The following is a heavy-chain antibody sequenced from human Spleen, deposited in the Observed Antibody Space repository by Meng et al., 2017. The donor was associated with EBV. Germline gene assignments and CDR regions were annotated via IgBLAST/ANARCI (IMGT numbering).Heavy chain of an antibody. D-gene: IGHD3-16*01. J-gene: IGHJ4*02. V-gene: IGHV3-11*01. Sequence: QVELGESGGGLVQPGGYLRLSCAASGFTFSDYPLTWIRQAPGKGLEWISYISGNGTTMYYADSVKGRFTISRDSAKKSLYLQMNSLRAEDTAIYYCAGGLRYSDYWGQGTLVTVSS. CDR2: ISGNGTTM. CDR1: GFTFSDYP. CDR3: AGGLRYSDY.